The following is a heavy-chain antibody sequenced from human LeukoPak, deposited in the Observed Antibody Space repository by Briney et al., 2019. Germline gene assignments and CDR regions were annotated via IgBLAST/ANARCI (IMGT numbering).Heavy chain of an antibody. D-gene: IGHD5-18*01. CDR3: AREDTAMGYYYYYGMDV. CDR1: GFTFSSYW. J-gene: IGHJ6*04. Sequence: GGSLRLSCAASGFTFSSYWMSWVRQAPGKGLEWVANIKQDGSEKYYVDSVKGRSTISRDNAKNSLYLQMNSLRAEDTAVYYCAREDTAMGYYYYYGMDVWGKGTTVTVSS. CDR2: IKQDGSEK. V-gene: IGHV3-7*03.